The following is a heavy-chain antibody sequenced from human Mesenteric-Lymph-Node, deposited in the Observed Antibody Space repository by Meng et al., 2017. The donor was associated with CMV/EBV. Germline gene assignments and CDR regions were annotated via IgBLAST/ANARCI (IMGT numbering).Heavy chain of an antibody. CDR3: AKDLRDYSNDY. CDR2: ISGSGGST. D-gene: IGHD4-11*01. Sequence: GESLKISCAASGFTFSSYAMSWVRQAPGKGLEWVSAISGSGGSTYYADSVKGRFTISRDNSKNTLYLQMNSLRAEDTAVYYCAKDLRDYSNDYWGQGTLVTVSS. J-gene: IGHJ4*02. CDR1: GFTFSSYA. V-gene: IGHV3-23*01.